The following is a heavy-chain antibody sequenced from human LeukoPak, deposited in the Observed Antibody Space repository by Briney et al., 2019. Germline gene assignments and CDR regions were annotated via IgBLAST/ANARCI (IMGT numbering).Heavy chain of an antibody. CDR1: GGSFSGYY. J-gene: IGHJ6*03. CDR2: INHSGST. CDR3: ASGTRTYYYYYMDV. V-gene: IGHV4-34*01. D-gene: IGHD1-1*01. Sequence: SETLSLTCAVYGGSFSGYYWSWIRQPPGKGLEWIGEINHSGSTNYNPSLRSRVTISVDTSKNQFSLKLSSVTAADTAVYYCASGTRTYYYYYMDVWGKGTTVTVSS.